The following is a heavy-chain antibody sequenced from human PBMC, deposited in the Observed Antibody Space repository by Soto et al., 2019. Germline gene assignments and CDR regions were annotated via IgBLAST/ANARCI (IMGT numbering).Heavy chain of an antibody. Sequence: SVKVSCKASGGTFSSYAISWVRRAPGQGLEWMGGTIPIFGTANYAQKFQGRVTITADESTSTAYMELSSLRSEDTAVYYCARGGVDTAMVDAFDIWGQGTMVTVSS. V-gene: IGHV1-69*13. J-gene: IGHJ3*02. CDR3: ARGGVDTAMVDAFDI. CDR1: GGTFSSYA. D-gene: IGHD5-18*01. CDR2: TIPIFGTA.